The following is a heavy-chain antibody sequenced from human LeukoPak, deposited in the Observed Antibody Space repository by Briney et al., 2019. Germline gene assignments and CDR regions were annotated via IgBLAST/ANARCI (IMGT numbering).Heavy chain of an antibody. CDR3: ARSRDSSGYYIGY. V-gene: IGHV4-61*02. CDR1: GGSISSGSYY. D-gene: IGHD3-22*01. CDR2: IYTSGST. J-gene: IGHJ4*02. Sequence: SETLSLTCTVSGGSISSGSYYWSWIRQPAGKGLEWIGRIYTSGSTNYNPSLKSRVTISVDTSKNQFSLKLSSVTAADTAVYYCARSRDSSGYYIGYWGQGTLVTVSS.